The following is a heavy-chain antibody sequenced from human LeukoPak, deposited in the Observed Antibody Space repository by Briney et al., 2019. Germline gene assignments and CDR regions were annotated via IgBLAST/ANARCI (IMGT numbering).Heavy chain of an antibody. V-gene: IGHV3-21*01. CDR1: GFTFSSYS. J-gene: IGHJ6*03. Sequence: GGSLRLSCAASGFTFSSYSMNWVRQAPGKGLEWVSSISSSSSYIYYADSVKGRFTISRDNAKNSLYLQMNSLRAEDTAVYYCARWISITIFGVVMAPYYYMDVWGKGTTVTVSS. D-gene: IGHD3-3*01. CDR2: ISSSSSYI. CDR3: ARWISITIFGVVMAPYYYMDV.